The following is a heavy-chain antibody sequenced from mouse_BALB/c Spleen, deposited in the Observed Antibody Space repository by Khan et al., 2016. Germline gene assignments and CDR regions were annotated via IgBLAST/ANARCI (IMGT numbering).Heavy chain of an antibody. CDR3: AFTFCYFHV. CDR1: GFDFSRYW. Sequence: EVKLLESGGGLVQPGGSLKLSCAASGFDFSRYWMSWVRQAPGKGLEWIGEINPDSSTINYTPSLKDKFIISRDNAKNTLDLQMSKVRYEDTALTYVAFTFCYFHVLGPGPPVTFSS. CDR2: INPDSSTI. V-gene: IGHV4-1*02. J-gene: IGHJ1*01.